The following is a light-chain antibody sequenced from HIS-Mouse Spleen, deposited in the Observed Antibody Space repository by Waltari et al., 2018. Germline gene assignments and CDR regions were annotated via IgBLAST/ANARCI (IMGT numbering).Light chain of an antibody. CDR3: GTWDSSLSAWV. J-gene: IGLJ3*02. Sequence: QSVLTQPPSVSAAPGQTVTISCSGSSSNIGTNYVSWYQQLPGTAPKLLIYDKNRRPSGNPDRCSGSKAGTAATMGITGLQTGDEADYYCGTWDSSLSAWVFGGGTKLTVL. V-gene: IGLV1-51*01. CDR1: SSNIGTNY. CDR2: DKN.